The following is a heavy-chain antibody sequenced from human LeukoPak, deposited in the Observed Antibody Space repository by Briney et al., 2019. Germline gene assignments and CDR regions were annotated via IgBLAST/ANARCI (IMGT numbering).Heavy chain of an antibody. D-gene: IGHD2-2*01. CDR3: AKDRHAPGRYCSSTTCFPFDL. J-gene: IGHJ4*02. CDR2: ISGSGGST. V-gene: IGHV3-23*01. Sequence: WIRQPPGKGLEWVSAISGSGGSTYYADSVKGRFTISRDNSKSTLYLQMNSLRAEDTAVYYCAKDRHAPGRYCSSTTCFPFDLWGQGTLVTVSS.